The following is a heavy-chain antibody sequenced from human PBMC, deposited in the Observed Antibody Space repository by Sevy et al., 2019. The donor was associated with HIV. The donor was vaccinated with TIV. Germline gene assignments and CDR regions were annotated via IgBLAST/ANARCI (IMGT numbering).Heavy chain of an antibody. CDR2: ITWNGGST. D-gene: IGHD2-15*01. CDR3: ARVSFPVGAFDV. CDR1: GFTFDDYG. V-gene: IGHV3-20*04. J-gene: IGHJ3*01. Sequence: GGSLRLSCAASGFTFDDYGMSWVRQAPGKGLEWVSGITWNGGSTGYADSVKGRFTICWDNAKNSLSLQMNSLRAEGTALYCCARVSFPVGAFDVWGQGTMVTVSS.